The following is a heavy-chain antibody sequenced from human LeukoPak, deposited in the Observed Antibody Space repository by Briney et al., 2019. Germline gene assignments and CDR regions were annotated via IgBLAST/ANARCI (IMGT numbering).Heavy chain of an antibody. CDR2: ISGSGGST. Sequence: GGSLRLSCAASGFTFSSYAMSWVRQAPGKGLEWVSAISGSGGSTYYADSVKGRFTISRDNSKNTPYLQMNSLRAEDTAVYYCAKDQSAYYYDSSGYFSYWGQGTLVTVSS. V-gene: IGHV3-23*01. CDR3: AKDQSAYYYDSSGYFSY. CDR1: GFTFSSYA. D-gene: IGHD3-22*01. J-gene: IGHJ4*02.